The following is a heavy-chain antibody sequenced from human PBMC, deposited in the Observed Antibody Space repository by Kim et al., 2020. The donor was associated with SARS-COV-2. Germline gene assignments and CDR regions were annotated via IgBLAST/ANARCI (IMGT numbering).Heavy chain of an antibody. Sequence: ASVKVYCKASGDTFSNYALHWVRQAPGQRLEWMGWINAGSGNTEYSQKFQGRLIITRDTSASTAYMELSSLRSEDTAVYYCARGGAVLRFLEWLSSYFDY. J-gene: IGHJ4*01. CDR3: ARGGAVLRFLEWLSSYFDY. D-gene: IGHD3-3*01. CDR2: INAGSGNT. CDR1: GDTFSNYA. V-gene: IGHV1-3*01.